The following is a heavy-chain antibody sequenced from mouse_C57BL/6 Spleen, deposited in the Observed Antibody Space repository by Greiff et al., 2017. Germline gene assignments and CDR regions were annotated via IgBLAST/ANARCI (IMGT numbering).Heavy chain of an antibody. CDR3: TRDGGRWYAMDY. Sequence: DVQLQESGEGLVKPGGSLKLSCAASGFTFSSYAMSWVRQTPEKRLEWVAYISSGGDYIYYADTVKGRFTISRDNARNTLYLQMSSLKSEDTAMYYCTRDGGRWYAMDYWGQGTSVTVSS. CDR1: GFTFSSYA. CDR2: ISSGGDYI. D-gene: IGHD1-1*02. J-gene: IGHJ4*01. V-gene: IGHV5-9-1*02.